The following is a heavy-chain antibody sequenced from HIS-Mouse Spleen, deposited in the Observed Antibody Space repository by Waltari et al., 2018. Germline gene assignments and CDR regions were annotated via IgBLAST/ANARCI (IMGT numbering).Heavy chain of an antibody. CDR2: INPNRSNT. J-gene: IGHJ4*02. Sequence: QVQLVQSGAEVKKLAASAKVSRKASGDPSTSSDMTGVRHATGQGLEWMGWINPNRSNTGYAQKFQGRATMPKNTSISTAYMELSSLRSEDTAVYYCARGHDYSNDFDYWGQGTLVTVSS. D-gene: IGHD4-4*01. CDR1: GDPSTSSD. CDR3: ARGHDYSNDFDY. V-gene: IGHV1-8*01.